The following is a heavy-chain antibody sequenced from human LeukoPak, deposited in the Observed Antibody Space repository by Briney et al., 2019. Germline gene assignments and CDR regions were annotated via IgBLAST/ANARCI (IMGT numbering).Heavy chain of an antibody. CDR3: ARGGQQLTLDC. Sequence: AGGSLRLSCAASRFTVSSNYMSWVRQAPGKGLEWVSVIYSGNSTYYADSVRGRFTISRDNPKNSLYLQMSSLRAEDTAVYYCARGGQQLTLDCWGQGTLVTVSS. CDR1: RFTVSSNY. V-gene: IGHV3-66*01. D-gene: IGHD6-13*01. J-gene: IGHJ4*02. CDR2: IYSGNST.